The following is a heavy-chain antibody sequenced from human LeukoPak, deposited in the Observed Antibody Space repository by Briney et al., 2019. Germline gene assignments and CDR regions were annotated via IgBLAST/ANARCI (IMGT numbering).Heavy chain of an antibody. Sequence: PGGSLRLSCAASGFTFSSYWMHWVRQAPGKGLVWVSRINSDGSTTSYADSVKGRFTISRDNAKNTLYLQMNSLRAEDTAVYYCALCDRGSYWYLDLWGRGTLVTVSS. CDR2: INSDGSTT. CDR3: ALCDRGSYWYLDL. J-gene: IGHJ2*01. V-gene: IGHV3-74*01. D-gene: IGHD3-16*01. CDR1: GFTFSSYW.